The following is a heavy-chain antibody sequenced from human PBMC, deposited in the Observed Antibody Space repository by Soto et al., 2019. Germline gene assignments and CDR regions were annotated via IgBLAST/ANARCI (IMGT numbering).Heavy chain of an antibody. CDR3: ARPDIVAAIGGALDC. D-gene: IGHD5-12*01. Sequence: ESGGGVVQPGRSLRLSCEASGFTFSNYGMHWVRQAPGKGLEWVAVIWNDGTSRYYADSVKGRFTISRDNSKNTLFLQMNILRAEDTAVYYCARPDIVAAIGGALDCWGQGTLVTVSS. J-gene: IGHJ4*02. V-gene: IGHV3-33*01. CDR1: GFTFSNYG. CDR2: IWNDGTSR.